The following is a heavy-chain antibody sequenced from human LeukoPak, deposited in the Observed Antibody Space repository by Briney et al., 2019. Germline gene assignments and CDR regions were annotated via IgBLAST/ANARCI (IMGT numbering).Heavy chain of an antibody. CDR2: ISSSGSTI. V-gene: IGHV3-48*03. J-gene: IGHJ4*02. D-gene: IGHD6-13*01. Sequence: TGGSLRLSCAASGFTFSSYEMNWVRQAPGKGLEGVSYISSSGSTIYYADSVKGRFTISRDNAKNSLYLQMNSLRAEDTAVYYCARAQNRIAAAGTFGYWGQGTLVTVSS. CDR3: ARAQNRIAAAGTFGY. CDR1: GFTFSSYE.